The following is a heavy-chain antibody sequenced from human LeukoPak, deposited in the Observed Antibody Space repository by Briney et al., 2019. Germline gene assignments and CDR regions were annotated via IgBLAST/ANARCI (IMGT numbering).Heavy chain of an antibody. D-gene: IGHD3-3*01. CDR2: THHSGNT. J-gene: IGHJ4*02. CDR3: ARVLQRGGVVIFGY. Sequence: SETLSLTCIVSGDSVSGYYWNWIRQPPGKGLEWIGYTHHSGNTLYNPSLKSRVTTSVDTSKNQFSLSLSSVTAADTAVYYCARVLQRGGVVIFGYWGQGTLVTVSS. CDR1: GDSVSGYY. V-gene: IGHV4-59*02.